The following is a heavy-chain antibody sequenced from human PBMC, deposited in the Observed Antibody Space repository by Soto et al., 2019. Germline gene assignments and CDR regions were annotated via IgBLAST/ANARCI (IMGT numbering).Heavy chain of an antibody. Sequence: EVQLLESGGGLVQPGGSLRLSCAASGFTFSSYAMSWVRQAPGKGLEWVSAISGSGGSTYYADSVKGRFTISRDNSKNPLYLQINSLRAEDTAVYYCAKDSRGITIFGVVTYYYYYGMDVWGQGTTVTVSS. V-gene: IGHV3-23*01. CDR1: GFTFSSYA. D-gene: IGHD3-3*01. CDR2: ISGSGGST. J-gene: IGHJ6*02. CDR3: AKDSRGITIFGVVTYYYYYGMDV.